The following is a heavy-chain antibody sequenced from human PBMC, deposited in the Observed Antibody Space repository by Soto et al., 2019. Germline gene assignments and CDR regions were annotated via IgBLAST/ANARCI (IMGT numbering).Heavy chain of an antibody. CDR1: GGSLSGSY. CDR3: ASPGYCSDGTCYPDY. Sequence: SETLSLTCAVYGGSLSGSYGSWIRQPPGTGLEWIGEIHHSGSTYYNPSLKSRVTLSVDTSKNQFSLKLNSVTAADTAVYYCASPGYCSDGTCYPDYWGQGTLVTVSS. V-gene: IGHV4-34*01. J-gene: IGHJ4*02. CDR2: IHHSGST. D-gene: IGHD2-15*01.